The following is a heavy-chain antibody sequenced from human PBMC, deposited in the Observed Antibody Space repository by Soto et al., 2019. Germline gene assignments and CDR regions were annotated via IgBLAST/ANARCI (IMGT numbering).Heavy chain of an antibody. CDR2: IIPIFGTA. J-gene: IGHJ5*02. CDR3: ASSRCATCSSWYEGVA. Sequence: QVRLVQSGAEVKKPGSSVKVSCKASGGTFSSYAISWVRQAPGQGLEWMGGIIPIFGTANYAQKFQGRVTITADESTSTAYMELSSLRSEDTAVYYCASSRCATCSSWYEGVAWGQGTLVTVSS. D-gene: IGHD6-13*01. V-gene: IGHV1-69*12. CDR1: GGTFSSYA.